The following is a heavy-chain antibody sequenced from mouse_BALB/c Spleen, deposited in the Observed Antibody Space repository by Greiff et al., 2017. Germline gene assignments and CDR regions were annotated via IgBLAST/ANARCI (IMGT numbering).Heavy chain of an antibody. CDR3: ARGLYGSYAMDY. CDR1: GFTFSDYY. J-gene: IGHJ4*01. D-gene: IGHD2-2*01. Sequence: EVKLMESGGGLVKPGGSLKLSCAASGFTFSDYYMYWVRQTPEKRLEWVATISDGGSYTYYPDSVKGRFTISRDNAKNNLYLQMSSLKSEDTAMYYCARGLYGSYAMDYWGQGTSVTVSS. V-gene: IGHV5-4*02. CDR2: ISDGGSYT.